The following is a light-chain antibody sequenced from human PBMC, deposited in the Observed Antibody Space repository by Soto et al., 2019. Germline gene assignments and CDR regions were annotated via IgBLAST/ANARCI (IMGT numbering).Light chain of an antibody. CDR1: SSDIGGNNF. CDR2: DVI. J-gene: IGLJ2*01. CDR3: SSYGGSNNFVV. Sequence: QSALTQPPAASGSPGQSVTISCTGTSSDIGGNNFVSWYQHHPGKAPKLMLYDVIKRPSGVPARFSGSKSGNTASLTVSGLQAEDEADSYCSSYGGSNNFVVFGGGTKVTVL. V-gene: IGLV2-8*01.